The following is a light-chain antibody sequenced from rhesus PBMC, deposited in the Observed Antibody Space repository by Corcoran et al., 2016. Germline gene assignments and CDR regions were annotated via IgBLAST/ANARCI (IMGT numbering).Light chain of an antibody. CDR3: EQHNTYPT. Sequence: DIQMTQSPSSLSASVGDTVTITCRASQDIKNYLVWYQQRPGKAPKSRSYSASNLEGGVPSRFRGSGSGTDCTLTISSLQPERFATYYCEQHNTYPTFGQGTKVEIK. CDR2: SAS. CDR1: QDIKNY. J-gene: IGKJ1*01. V-gene: IGKV1S14*01.